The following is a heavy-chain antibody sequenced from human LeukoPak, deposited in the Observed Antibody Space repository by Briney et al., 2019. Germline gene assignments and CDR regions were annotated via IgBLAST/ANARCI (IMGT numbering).Heavy chain of an antibody. CDR2: ISGSGGST. D-gene: IGHD3-10*01. J-gene: IGHJ4*02. CDR3: AKDPLPMVRGVIITSYYFDY. CDR1: GFTFSSYW. Sequence: GGSLRLSCAASGFTFSSYWMHWVRQAPGKGLEWVSAISGSGGSTYYADSVKGRFTISRDNSKNTLYLQMNSLRAEDTAVYYCAKDPLPMVRGVIITSYYFDYWGQGTLVTVSS. V-gene: IGHV3-23*01.